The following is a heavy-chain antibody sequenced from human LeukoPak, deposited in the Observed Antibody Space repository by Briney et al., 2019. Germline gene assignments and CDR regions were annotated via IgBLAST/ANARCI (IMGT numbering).Heavy chain of an antibody. V-gene: IGHV3-49*04. Sequence: PGGSLRLSCAASGFTFSSYWMSWVRQAPGKGLEWVGFIRSKAYGGTTEYAASVKGRFTISRDDSKSIAYLQMNSLKTEDTAVYYCTRSYYGYGTFPFDYWGQGTLVTVSS. CDR3: TRSYYGYGTFPFDY. CDR1: GFTFSSYW. CDR2: IRSKAYGGTT. D-gene: IGHD3-10*01. J-gene: IGHJ4*02.